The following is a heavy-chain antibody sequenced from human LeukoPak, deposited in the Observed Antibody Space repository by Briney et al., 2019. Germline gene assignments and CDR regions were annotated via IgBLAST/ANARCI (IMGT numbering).Heavy chain of an antibody. Sequence: SETLSLTCTVSGGSISSYYWSWIRQPPGKGLEWIGYIYYSGSTNYNPSLKSRVTISVDTSKNQFSLKLSSVTAADTAVYYCASLGGARDCWGQGTLVTVSS. CDR1: GGSISSYY. V-gene: IGHV4-59*08. CDR3: ASLGGARDC. J-gene: IGHJ4*02. D-gene: IGHD3-10*01. CDR2: IYYSGST.